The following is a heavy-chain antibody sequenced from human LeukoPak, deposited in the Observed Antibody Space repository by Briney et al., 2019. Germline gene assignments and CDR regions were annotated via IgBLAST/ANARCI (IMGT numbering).Heavy chain of an antibody. J-gene: IGHJ5*02. CDR2: ISSSSSYI. V-gene: IGHV3-21*04. CDR3: ARDRWGSNWFDP. CDR1: GFTFSSYS. Sequence: GGSLRLSCAASGFTFSSYSMNWVRQAPGKGLEWVSSISSSSSYIYYADSVKGRFTISRDNSKNTLYLQMNSLRVEDTAVYYCARDRWGSNWFDPWGQGTLVTVSS. D-gene: IGHD3-16*01.